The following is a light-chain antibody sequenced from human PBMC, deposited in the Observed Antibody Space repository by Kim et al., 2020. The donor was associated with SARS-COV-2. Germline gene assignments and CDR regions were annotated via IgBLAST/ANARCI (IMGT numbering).Light chain of an antibody. CDR3: QHYNNWCT. CDR1: QSVGSK. J-gene: IGKJ2*02. CDR2: DAS. V-gene: IGKV3-15*01. Sequence: LSAAPGHRAPLSCRASQSVGSKLAWYQQKPGQAPRLLIYDASTRATGIPARFSGSGSGTDFTLTINSLQSEDFAVYYCQHYNNWCTFGQGTKLEI.